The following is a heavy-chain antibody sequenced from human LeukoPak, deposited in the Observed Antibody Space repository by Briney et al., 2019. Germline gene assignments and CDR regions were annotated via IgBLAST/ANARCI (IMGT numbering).Heavy chain of an antibody. J-gene: IGHJ6*02. CDR1: GGSFSGYY. CDR2: INHSGST. CDR3: ARVVMDYYYGMDV. Sequence: PSETLSLTCAVYGGSFSGYYWSWIRQPPGKGLEWIGEINHSGSTNYNPSLKSRVTISVDTSKNQFSLKLSSVTAADTAVYYCARVVMDYYYGMDVWGQGTTVTVSS. D-gene: IGHD3-16*01. V-gene: IGHV4-34*01.